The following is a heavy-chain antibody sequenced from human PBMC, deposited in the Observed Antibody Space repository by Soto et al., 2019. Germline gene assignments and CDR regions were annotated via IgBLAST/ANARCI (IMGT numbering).Heavy chain of an antibody. D-gene: IGHD3-3*01. J-gene: IGHJ4*02. CDR1: GYTLTELS. V-gene: IGHV1-24*01. Sequence: ASVKVSCKVSGYTLTELSMHWVRQAPGKGLEWMGGFDPEDGETIYAQKFQGRVTMTEDTSTDTAYMELSSLRSEDTAVYYCATASRDFWNGTYYFDYWGQGTLVTVSS. CDR2: FDPEDGET. CDR3: ATASRDFWNGTYYFDY.